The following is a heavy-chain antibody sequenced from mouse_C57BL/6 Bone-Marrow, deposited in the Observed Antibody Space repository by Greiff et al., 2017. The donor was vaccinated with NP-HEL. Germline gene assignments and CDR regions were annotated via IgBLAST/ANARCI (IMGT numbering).Heavy chain of an antibody. CDR3: ARRGIYYDYAGYFDF. D-gene: IGHD2-4*01. CDR2: IHPNSGST. CDR1: GYTFTSYW. Sequence: QVQLQQPGAELVKPGASVKLSCKASGYTFTSYWMHWVKQRPGQGLEWIGMIHPNSGSTNYNEKFKSKATLTVDKSSSTAYMQLSSLTSEDSAVYSCARRGIYYDYAGYFDFWGTGTTVTVPS. V-gene: IGHV1-64*01. J-gene: IGHJ1*03.